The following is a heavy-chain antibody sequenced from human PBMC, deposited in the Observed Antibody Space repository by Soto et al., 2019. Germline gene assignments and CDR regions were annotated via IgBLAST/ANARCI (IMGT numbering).Heavy chain of an antibody. CDR1: GYTFTSYG. V-gene: IGHV1-18*01. CDR2: ISAYNGNT. J-gene: IGHJ6*02. Sequence: ASVKVSCKASGYTFTSYGISGVRQAPGEGLEWMGWISAYNGNTNYAQKLQGRVTMTTDTSTSTAYMELRSLRSDDTAVYYCERDLGLGRFDYNSYYGMDVWGQGTKVTVSS. D-gene: IGHD3-9*01. CDR3: ERDLGLGRFDYNSYYGMDV.